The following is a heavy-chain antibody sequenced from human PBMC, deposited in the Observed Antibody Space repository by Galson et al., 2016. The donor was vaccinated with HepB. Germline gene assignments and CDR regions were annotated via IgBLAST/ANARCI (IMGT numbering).Heavy chain of an antibody. Sequence: TLSLTCAVSGGSVTGSYYWSWIRQPAGKGLEWIGRVYSDGTTNYNPSLKSRVTISVDTSKNQFSLNLMSVTAADTAVYYCARVIFMIPGNTVSYYFDYWGQGVQVIVSS. CDR2: VYSDGTT. V-gene: IGHV4-61*02. CDR3: ARVIFMIPGNTVSYYFDY. J-gene: IGHJ4*02. D-gene: IGHD3-16*01. CDR1: GGSVTGSYY.